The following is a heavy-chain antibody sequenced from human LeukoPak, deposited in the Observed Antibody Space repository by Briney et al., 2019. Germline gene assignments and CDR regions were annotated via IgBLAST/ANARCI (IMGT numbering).Heavy chain of an antibody. CDR2: IIPILGIA. Sequence: ASVNVSRKASGGTFSSNAISWVRQAAGQGLERMGRIIPILGIANYAQKFQGRVTITADKSTSTAYMELSSLRSDDTAVYYCAAGCSSYRRLDFDYWGQGTLVTVSS. CDR1: GGTFSSNA. J-gene: IGHJ4*02. D-gene: IGHD6-19*01. CDR3: AAGCSSYRRLDFDY. V-gene: IGHV1-69*04.